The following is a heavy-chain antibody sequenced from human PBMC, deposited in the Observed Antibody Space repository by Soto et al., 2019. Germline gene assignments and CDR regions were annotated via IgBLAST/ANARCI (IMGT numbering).Heavy chain of an antibody. CDR2: VIPILGQA. D-gene: IGHD1-26*01. J-gene: IGHJ4*02. CDR1: GGIFSSYA. Sequence: GASVKVSCKASGGIFSSYAISWLRQAPGQGLEWMGAVIPILGQAYYAQNFQDRVTITADGSTRTAYMDLISLRSDDTAVYFCARVGGVGAPPGADYWGQGTLVTVSS. CDR3: ARVGGVGAPPGADY. V-gene: IGHV1-69*13.